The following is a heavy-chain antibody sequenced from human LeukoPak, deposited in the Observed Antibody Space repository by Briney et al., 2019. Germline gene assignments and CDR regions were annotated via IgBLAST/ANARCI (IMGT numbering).Heavy chain of an antibody. Sequence: GGSLRLSCAASGFTFSAYSMNWVRQAPGKGLEWVSVISASSDATHYADSVKGRFTISRDNSKNTLYLQMNSLRAEDTAVYYCAKDRGGGIFDYWGQGTLVTVSS. D-gene: IGHD3-10*01. CDR3: AKDRGGGIFDY. CDR1: GFTFSAYS. V-gene: IGHV3-23*01. CDR2: ISASSDAT. J-gene: IGHJ4*02.